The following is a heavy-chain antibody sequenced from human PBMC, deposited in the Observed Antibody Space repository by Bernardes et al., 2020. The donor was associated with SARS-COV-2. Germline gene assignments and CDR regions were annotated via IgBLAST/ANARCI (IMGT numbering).Heavy chain of an antibody. Sequence: GGSLRLSCAASGFTFSTYSMNWVRQAPGKGLEWVSSISSSSSYIFYADSVRGRFTISRDNARNSLYLQMNSLRAEDTAVYYCARDGEAMTTVTIGIDYWGQGTLVTVSS. CDR1: GFTFSTYS. V-gene: IGHV3-21*01. D-gene: IGHD4-17*01. J-gene: IGHJ4*02. CDR2: ISSSSSYI. CDR3: ARDGEAMTTVTIGIDY.